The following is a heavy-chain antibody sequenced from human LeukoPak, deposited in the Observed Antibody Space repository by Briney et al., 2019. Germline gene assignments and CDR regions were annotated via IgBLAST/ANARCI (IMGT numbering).Heavy chain of an antibody. V-gene: IGHV1-69*05. CDR3: ARDHSSAGEGNWFDP. CDR1: GGTFSIYA. D-gene: IGHD6-25*01. J-gene: IGHJ5*02. Sequence: SVKVSCKASGGTFSIYAISWVRQAPGQGLEWMGRIIPIFGTANYAQKFQGRVTITTDESTSTAYMELSSLRSEDTAVYYCARDHSSAGEGNWFDPWGQGTLVTVSS. CDR2: IIPIFGTA.